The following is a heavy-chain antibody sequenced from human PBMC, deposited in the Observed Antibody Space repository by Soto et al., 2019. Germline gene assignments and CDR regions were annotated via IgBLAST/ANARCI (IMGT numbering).Heavy chain of an antibody. CDR3: ARLDPRGEPDSPFDY. V-gene: IGHV4-39*01. CDR1: GNSVTSGSYY. Sequence: SETLSLTCIVSGNSVTSGSYYWTWLRPPPGKGLEWIGSIYYSGNTYYNPSLKSRVTISVATSKNQFSLKLSSVTAADTAVYYCARLDPRGEPDSPFDYWGQGTLVTVSS. J-gene: IGHJ4*02. D-gene: IGHD3-16*01. CDR2: IYYSGNT.